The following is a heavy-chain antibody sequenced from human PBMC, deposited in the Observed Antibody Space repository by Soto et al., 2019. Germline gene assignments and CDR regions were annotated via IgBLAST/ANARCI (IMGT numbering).Heavy chain of an antibody. D-gene: IGHD1-1*01. CDR1: GFTFSSYG. Sequence: QVQLVESGGGVVQPGRSLRLSCVGSGFTFSSYGIHWVRQAPGKGLEWVAVVSYDGSGKYYADSVKGRFTISRDNSKNTLYLQMSTLGVEDTAVYHCARDAEAYVNVMGTIRSGYYYHGLDVWGQGTTVFVSS. CDR3: ARDAEAYVNVMGTIRSGYYYHGLDV. J-gene: IGHJ6*02. CDR2: VSYDGSGK. V-gene: IGHV3-30*03.